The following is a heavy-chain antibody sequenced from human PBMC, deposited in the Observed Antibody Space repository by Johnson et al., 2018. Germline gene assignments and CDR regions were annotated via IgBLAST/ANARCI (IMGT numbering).Heavy chain of an antibody. J-gene: IGHJ6*02. CDR1: GFTFGDYG. V-gene: IGHV3-49*05. D-gene: IGHD3-3*01. Sequence: VQLVQSGGGLVKPGRSLRLSCTGSGFTFGDYGMSWFRQAPGKGLEWVGFIRGKPYSGTSEYAASVKGRFTFLRDKSKNIPYLQMNSLKSEDTARYYFFVLLFVGWLPHPGYGMYGCGQGTTVTVSS. CDR2: IRGKPYSGTS. CDR3: FVLLFVGWLPHPGYGMYG.